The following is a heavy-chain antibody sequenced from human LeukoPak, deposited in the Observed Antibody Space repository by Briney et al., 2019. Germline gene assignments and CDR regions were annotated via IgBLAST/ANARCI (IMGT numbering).Heavy chain of an antibody. V-gene: IGHV4-34*01. CDR3: ARDPPTYYYDSSGYYAANAFDI. D-gene: IGHD3-22*01. CDR1: GGSFSGYY. Sequence: SETLSLTCAVYGGSFSGYYWSWIRQPPGKGLEWIGEINHSGSTNYNPSLKSRVTISVDTSKNQFSLKLSSVTAADTAVHYCARDPPTYYYDSSGYYAANAFDIWGQGTMVTVSS. CDR2: INHSGST. J-gene: IGHJ3*02.